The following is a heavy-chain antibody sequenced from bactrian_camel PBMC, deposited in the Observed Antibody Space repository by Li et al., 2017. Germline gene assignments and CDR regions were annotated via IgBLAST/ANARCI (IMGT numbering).Heavy chain of an antibody. CDR3: AAQGLSVMGPGYAY. Sequence: VQLVESGGDLVQPGGSLTLSCAVSGFMFSNYGMIWVRQAPGKGLEWVSVINSGAYSSYYADSVKGRFTISRDNAKNTVYLQLNSLKTEDMATYYCAAQGLSVMGPGYAYWGQGTQVTVS. D-gene: IGHD3*01. J-gene: IGHJ4*01. V-gene: IGHV3S40*01. CDR2: INSGAYSS. CDR1: GFMFSNYG.